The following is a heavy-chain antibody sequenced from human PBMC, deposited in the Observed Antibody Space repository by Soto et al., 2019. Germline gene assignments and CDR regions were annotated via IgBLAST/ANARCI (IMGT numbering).Heavy chain of an antibody. V-gene: IGHV3-21*01. D-gene: IGHD4-17*01. J-gene: IGHJ1*01. CDR2: ISSSGYI. Sequence: EVQLVESGGGLVKPGGSLRLSCAASGFTFSNSGMNWVRQAPGKGLEWVSYISSSGYIIYADSVKGRFTISRDNAKDALYLQMNSLRAEDTAVYYCARDLGAVTTLGFQNWGQGALVTVSS. CDR3: ARDLGAVTTLGFQN. CDR1: GFTFSNSG.